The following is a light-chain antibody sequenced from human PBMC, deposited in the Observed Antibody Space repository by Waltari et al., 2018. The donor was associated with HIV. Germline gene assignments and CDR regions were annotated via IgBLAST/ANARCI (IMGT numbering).Light chain of an antibody. CDR3: CSYAGSSTLV. Sequence: QSALTQPASVSGSPGQSITISCTGTSSDVGGYNYVSWYQQPPGQAPKLMIYDVSKRPSGVSNRFSGSKSGNTASLTISGLQAEDEADYYCCSYAGSSTLVFGGGTKLTVL. CDR1: SSDVGGYNY. V-gene: IGLV2-23*02. J-gene: IGLJ2*01. CDR2: DVS.